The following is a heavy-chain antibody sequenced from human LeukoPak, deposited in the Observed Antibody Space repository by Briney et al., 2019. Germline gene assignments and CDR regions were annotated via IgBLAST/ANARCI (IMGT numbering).Heavy chain of an antibody. Sequence: SVKVSCKASGGTFSSYAISWVRQAPGQGLEWMGGIIPIFGTADYAQKFQGRVTITADKSTSTAYMELSSLRSEDTAVYYCASSDPRYCSSTSCYGWFDPWGQGTLVTVSS. CDR3: ASSDPRYCSSTSCYGWFDP. D-gene: IGHD2-2*01. V-gene: IGHV1-69*06. J-gene: IGHJ5*02. CDR2: IIPIFGTA. CDR1: GGTFSSYA.